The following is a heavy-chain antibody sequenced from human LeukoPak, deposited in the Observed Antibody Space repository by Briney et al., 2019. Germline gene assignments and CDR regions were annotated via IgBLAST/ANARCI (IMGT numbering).Heavy chain of an antibody. J-gene: IGHJ4*02. Sequence: SETLSLTCTVSGGSISSSSYSWGWIRQPPGKGLEWIGSIYYSGSTYYNPSLKSRVTISVDTSKNQFSLKLSSVTAADTAVYYCARRRIAAARRLPNPIDYWGQGTLVTVSS. D-gene: IGHD6-13*01. CDR1: GGSISSSSYS. CDR3: ARRRIAAARRLPNPIDY. CDR2: IYYSGST. V-gene: IGHV4-39*07.